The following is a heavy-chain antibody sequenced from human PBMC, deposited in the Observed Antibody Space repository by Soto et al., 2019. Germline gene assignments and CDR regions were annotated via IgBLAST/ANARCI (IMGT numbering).Heavy chain of an antibody. D-gene: IGHD3-22*01. J-gene: IGHJ4*02. Sequence: SETLSLTCAVHGGSFSGYYWSWIRQPPGKGLEWIGEINHSGSTNYNPSLKSRVTISVDTSKNQFSLKLSSVTAADTAVYYCARTLPYYYDSSGYYHFDYWGQGTLVTVSS. V-gene: IGHV4-34*01. CDR1: GGSFSGYY. CDR2: INHSGST. CDR3: ARTLPYYYDSSGYYHFDY.